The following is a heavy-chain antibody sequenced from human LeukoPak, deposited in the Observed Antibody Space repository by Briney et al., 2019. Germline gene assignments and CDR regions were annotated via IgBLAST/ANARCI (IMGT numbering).Heavy chain of an antibody. D-gene: IGHD3-10*01. CDR1: GFTFSSYA. Sequence: GGSLRLSCAASGFTFSSYAMSWVRQAPGKGLEWVSAISGSGGSTYYADSVKGRFTISRDNSKNTLYLQMNSLRAEDTAVYYCAKVLGLWFGELLYALDYWGQGTLVTVSS. CDR2: ISGSGGST. J-gene: IGHJ4*02. CDR3: AKVLGLWFGELLYALDY. V-gene: IGHV3-23*01.